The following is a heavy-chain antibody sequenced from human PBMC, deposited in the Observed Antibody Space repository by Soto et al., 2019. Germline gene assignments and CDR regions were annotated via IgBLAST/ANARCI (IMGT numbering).Heavy chain of an antibody. D-gene: IGHD2-15*01. V-gene: IGHV2-70*04. J-gene: IGHJ4*02. CDR1: GFSLSTSGMR. Sequence: ASCPTLVNPARTLTLTCTFSGFSLSTSGMRVSWIRQPPGKALEWLARIDWDDDKFYNTSLKTRLTISKDSSKNQVVLTMTNMDPVDTATYYCARMFHCSGGTCPFDYWGQGALVTVSS. CDR3: ARMFHCSGGTCPFDY. CDR2: IDWDDDK.